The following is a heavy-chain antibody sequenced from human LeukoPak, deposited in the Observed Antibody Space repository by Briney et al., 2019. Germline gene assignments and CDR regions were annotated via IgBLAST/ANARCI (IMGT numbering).Heavy chain of an antibody. J-gene: IGHJ4*02. V-gene: IGHV4-39*07. Sequence: PSETLSLTCTVSGDSISSSRHSWGWIRQPPGKGLEWIGSIYYRGSTHYNPSLESRVTISVDMSANHISLKLTSVTAADTAVYYCAREGGPYRPLDHSGQGTLVTVSP. CDR1: GDSISSSRHS. CDR2: IYYRGST. CDR3: AREGGPYRPLDH.